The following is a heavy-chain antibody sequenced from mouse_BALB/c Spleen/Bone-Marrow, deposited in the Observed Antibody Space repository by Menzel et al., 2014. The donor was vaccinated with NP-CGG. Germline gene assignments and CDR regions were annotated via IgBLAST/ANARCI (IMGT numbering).Heavy chain of an antibody. CDR3: TTLKKIRIRYAIYY. CDR1: GYTFTGHH. Sequence: EVKLQQSGAELVRPGASVKISCKTFGYTFTGHHINWVKQRPGQGLDWIGYINPYNDYTRYNQKFKDKATLTVDKSSSTTYINLSNLTSNDSSIYYCTTLKKIRIRYAIYYWGQGTSLTFSS. J-gene: IGHJ4*01. CDR2: INPYNDYT. V-gene: IGHV1S45*01.